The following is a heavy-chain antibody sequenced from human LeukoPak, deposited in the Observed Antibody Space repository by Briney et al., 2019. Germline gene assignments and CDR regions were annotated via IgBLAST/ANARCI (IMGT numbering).Heavy chain of an antibody. V-gene: IGHV3-7*01. CDR1: GFTFSGYS. Sequence: GSLRLSCAASGFTFSGYSMNWVRQAPGKGLEWVAFIKGDGSAKKYVDSVKGRFTISRDNAKNSLFLQMNSLRAEDTAVYYCARDRGWIQHDIWGQGTMVTVSS. CDR3: ARDRGWIQHDI. CDR2: IKGDGSAK. D-gene: IGHD5-18*01. J-gene: IGHJ3*02.